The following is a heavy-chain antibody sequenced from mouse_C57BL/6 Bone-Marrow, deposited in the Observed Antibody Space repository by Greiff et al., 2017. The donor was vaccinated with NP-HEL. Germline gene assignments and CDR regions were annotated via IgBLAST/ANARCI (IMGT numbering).Heavy chain of an antibody. CDR2: IYPGSGST. Sequence: QVQLQQPGAELVKPGASVKMSCKASGYTFTSYWITWVKQRPGQGLEWIGDIYPGSGSTNYNEKFKSKATLTVDTSSSTAYMQLSSLTSEDAAVYYCARSGIATGVDYWGQGTTLTVSS. CDR3: ARSGIATGVDY. V-gene: IGHV1-55*01. CDR1: GYTFTSYW. D-gene: IGHD1-1*01. J-gene: IGHJ2*01.